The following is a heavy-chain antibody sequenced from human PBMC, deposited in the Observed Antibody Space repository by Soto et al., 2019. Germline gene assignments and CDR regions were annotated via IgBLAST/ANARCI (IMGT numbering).Heavy chain of an antibody. V-gene: IGHV3-64*01. Sequence: GGSLRLSCAASGFTFSSYAMHWVRQAPGKGLEYVSAISSNGGSTYYANSVKGRFTISRDNSKNTLYLQMGSLRAEDMAVYYCARDSNSYDSSGYDYWGQGTLVTVSS. J-gene: IGHJ4*02. CDR2: ISSNGGST. D-gene: IGHD3-22*01. CDR3: ARDSNSYDSSGYDY. CDR1: GFTFSSYA.